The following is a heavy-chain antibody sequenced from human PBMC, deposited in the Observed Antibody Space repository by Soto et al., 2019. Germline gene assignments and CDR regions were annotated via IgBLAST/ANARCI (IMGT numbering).Heavy chain of an antibody. D-gene: IGHD6-19*01. V-gene: IGHV2-5*02. CDR3: ASGIVVPGTDYYAMDV. CDR1: GVSLSTPAVR. J-gene: IGHJ6*02. Sequence: QTTLKESGPTLVKPTQTLTLTCTVSGVSLSTPAVRVGWIRQPPGKALEWLAVIYWDDDRRYSPSLKSRLTITKDTSKNQVVRSMTTMDPVDTATYYCASGIVVPGTDYYAMDVWGQGTTVAVSS. CDR2: IYWDDDR.